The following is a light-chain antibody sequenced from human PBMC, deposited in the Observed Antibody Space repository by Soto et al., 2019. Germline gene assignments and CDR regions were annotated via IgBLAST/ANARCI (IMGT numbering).Light chain of an antibody. CDR1: QSISSW. J-gene: IGKJ1*01. CDR2: DAS. Sequence: DLQMTQSPSTLSASVGDRVTITCRASQSISSWLAWYQQKPGKAPELLIFDASNLKSGVSSRFSGSGSGTEFTLTISRLQPDDAATYYCLQYSSHSWTFGQGTKVDIK. V-gene: IGKV1-5*01. CDR3: LQYSSHSWT.